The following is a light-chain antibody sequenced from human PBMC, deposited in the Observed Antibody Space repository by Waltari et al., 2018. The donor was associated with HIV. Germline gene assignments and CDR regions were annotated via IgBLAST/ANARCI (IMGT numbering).Light chain of an antibody. CDR2: DVT. CDR3: CSFAGSYTLV. V-gene: IGLV2-11*01. CDR1: SSDIGDYHY. Sequence: QSALTQPRSVYGSPGQSVTISCTGTSSDIGDYHYVSWYQQHPGKAPKLMIYDVTKRPSGVPDRFSGSKSGNTASLTISGLQAEDEAAYYCCSFAGSYTLVFGGGTKLTVL. J-gene: IGLJ3*02.